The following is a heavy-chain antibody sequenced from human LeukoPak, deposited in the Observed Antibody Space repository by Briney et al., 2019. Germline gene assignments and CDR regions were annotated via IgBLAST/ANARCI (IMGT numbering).Heavy chain of an antibody. CDR3: ARGFTTVVTHYYYYYMDV. CDR2: MNPNSGNT. V-gene: IGHV1-8*01. J-gene: IGHJ6*03. CDR1: GYTFTSYD. D-gene: IGHD4-23*01. Sequence: ASVKVSCKASGYTFTSYDINWVRQVTGQGLEWMGWMNPNSGNTGYAQKFQGRVTMTRNTSISTAYMELSSLRSEDTAVYYCARGFTTVVTHYYYYYMDVWGKGTTVTISS.